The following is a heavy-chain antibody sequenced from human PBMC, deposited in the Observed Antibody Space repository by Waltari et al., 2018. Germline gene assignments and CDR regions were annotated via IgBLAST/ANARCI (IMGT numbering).Heavy chain of an antibody. CDR3: ARGPSSGWYGY. J-gene: IGHJ4*02. CDR2: INHSGST. V-gene: IGHV4-34*01. D-gene: IGHD6-19*01. Sequence: QVQLQQWGAGLLKPSETLSLTCAVYGGSFSGYYWSWIRQPPGKGLEWIGEINHSGSTNYNPSLKSRVTISVDTSKNQFSLKLSSVTAADTAVYYCARGPSSGWYGYWGQGTLVTVSS. CDR1: GGSFSGYY.